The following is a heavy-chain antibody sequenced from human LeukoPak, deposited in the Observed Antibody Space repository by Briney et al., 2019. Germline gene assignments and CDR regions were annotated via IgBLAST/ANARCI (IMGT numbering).Heavy chain of an antibody. J-gene: IGHJ4*02. CDR3: ASHSLRLRWPTDLGY. D-gene: IGHD4-23*01. CDR1: SFHSYA. Sequence: SFHSYAMTWVRQPPGKGLEWIGSISYIGSTHYDPSLKSRVIISVDTSRNQFSLKLSSVTAADTAVYYCASHSLRLRWPTDLGYWGQGTLVTVSS. CDR2: ISYIGST. V-gene: IGHV4-39*01.